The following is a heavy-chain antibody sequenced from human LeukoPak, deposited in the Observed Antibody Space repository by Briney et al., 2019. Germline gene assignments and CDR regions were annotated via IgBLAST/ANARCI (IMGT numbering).Heavy chain of an antibody. CDR1: GFTFSSYG. J-gene: IGHJ6*03. V-gene: IGHV3-23*01. CDR2: ISGSGGST. Sequence: GGSLRLSCAASGFTFSSYGMSWVRQAPGKGLEWVSAISGSGGSTYYADSVKGRFTISRDNSKNTLYLQMNSLRAEDTAVYYCARPAATTYYYYYMDVWGKGTTVTVSS. CDR3: ARPAATTYYYYYMDV. D-gene: IGHD4-11*01.